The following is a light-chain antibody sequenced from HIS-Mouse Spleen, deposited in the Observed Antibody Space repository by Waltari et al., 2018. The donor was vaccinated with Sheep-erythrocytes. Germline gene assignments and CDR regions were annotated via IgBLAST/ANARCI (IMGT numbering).Light chain of an antibody. CDR2: EVS. J-gene: IGLJ2*01. CDR1: SSDVGGYNY. V-gene: IGLV2-8*01. Sequence: QSALTQPPSASGSPGQSVTISCTGTSSDVGGYNYVSWYQQHPGKATKLMIYEVSNRPSGVPDRFSGSQSANTASLTVAGLQADDEADYYCSSDAGSNNLVFGGGTKLTVL. CDR3: SSDAGSNNLV.